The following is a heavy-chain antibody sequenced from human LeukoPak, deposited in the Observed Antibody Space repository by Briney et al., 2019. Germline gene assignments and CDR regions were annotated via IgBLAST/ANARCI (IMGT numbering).Heavy chain of an antibody. CDR1: GGTLSSYA. CDR2: IIPIFGTA. V-gene: IGHV1-69*06. CDR3: ARGVPATSFDY. J-gene: IGHJ4*02. D-gene: IGHD2-2*01. Sequence: SVKVSCKASGGTLSSYAISWVRQAPGQGLEWMGRIIPIFGTANYAQKFQGRVTITADKSTSTAYMELSSLRSEDTAVYYCARGVPATSFDYWGQGTLVTVSS.